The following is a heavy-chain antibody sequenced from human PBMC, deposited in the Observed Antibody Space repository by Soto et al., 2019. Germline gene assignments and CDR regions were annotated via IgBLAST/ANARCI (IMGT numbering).Heavy chain of an antibody. CDR1: GYTFTSYY. CDR2: INPSGGST. D-gene: IGHD5-12*01. V-gene: IGHV1-46*03. J-gene: IGHJ4*02. Sequence: GSVWVSFIAFGYTFTSYYMPWVRQAPGQGLEWMGIINPSGGSTNFPQKFQGKVTRTRDRSTSTVYMELSSLRSEDTAVYYCPREIVATTLDYWGQGTLVPVSS. CDR3: PREIVATTLDY.